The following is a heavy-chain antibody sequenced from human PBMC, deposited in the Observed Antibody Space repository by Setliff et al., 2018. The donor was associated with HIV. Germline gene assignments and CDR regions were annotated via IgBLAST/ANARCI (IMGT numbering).Heavy chain of an antibody. Sequence: SXTLPXXXSVSGDSXSTSSYSWGWIRQPPGKRXXWIGSIYYSGNTXXXPSLXSXVTXSVDTSKNQFFLNLSXVTATASAVYYCLRLGRPYSGQGWFDPWXQETLVT. D-gene: IGHD5-12*01. J-gene: IGHJ5*02. CDR3: LRLGRPYSGQGWFDP. CDR2: IYYSGNT. CDR1: GDSXSTSSYS. V-gene: IGHV4-39*01.